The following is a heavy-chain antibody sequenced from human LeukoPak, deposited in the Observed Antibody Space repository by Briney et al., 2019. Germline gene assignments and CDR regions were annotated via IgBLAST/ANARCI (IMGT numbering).Heavy chain of an antibody. Sequence: GGSLRLSCAASGFTFSSYAMSWVRQAPGKGLEWVSSISNSGGSTYYADSVKGRFTISRDNSKNTLYLQMNSLRAEDTAVYYCARQKTTVTTAYFDYWGQGTLVTVSS. V-gene: IGHV3-23*01. CDR2: ISNSGGST. D-gene: IGHD4-17*01. CDR3: ARQKTTVTTAYFDY. CDR1: GFTFSSYA. J-gene: IGHJ4*02.